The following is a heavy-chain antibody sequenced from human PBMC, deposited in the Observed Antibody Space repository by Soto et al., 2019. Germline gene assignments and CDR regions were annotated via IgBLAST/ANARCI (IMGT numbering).Heavy chain of an antibody. V-gene: IGHV1-46*01. Sequence: ASVNVSCKASGYTFTSYYMHWVRQAPGQGLEWMGIINPSGGSTSYAQKFQGRVTMTRDTSTITIYMELSSLRSEDTAVYYCARVAHYGMDVWSQGTTVIVCS. CDR2: INPSGGST. CDR3: ARVAHYGMDV. J-gene: IGHJ6*02. CDR1: GYTFTSYY.